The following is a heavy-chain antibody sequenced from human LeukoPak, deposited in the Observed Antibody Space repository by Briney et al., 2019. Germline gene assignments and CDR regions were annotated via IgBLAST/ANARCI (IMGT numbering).Heavy chain of an antibody. D-gene: IGHD3-22*01. V-gene: IGHV3-49*04. CDR1: GFTFCDYA. CDR3: TRGFYYDSSGYYYPVGYFDY. J-gene: IGHJ4*02. Sequence: PGRSLRLSCTASGFTFCDYAMSWVRQAPGKGVEWVGFIRSKAYGGTTEYAASVKGRFTISRDDSKSIAYLQMNSLKTEDTAVYYCTRGFYYDSSGYYYPVGYFDYWGQGTLVTVSS. CDR2: IRSKAYGGTT.